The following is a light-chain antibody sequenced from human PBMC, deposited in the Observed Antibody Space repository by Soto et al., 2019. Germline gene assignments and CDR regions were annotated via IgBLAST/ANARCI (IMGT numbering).Light chain of an antibody. CDR3: SSYTRSSFYV. Sequence: QSALTQPASVSGSPGQSITISCTGTSSDVGGYNYVSWYQQHPGKAPKLMIYDVSNRPSGVSNRFSGSKSGNTASLTISGLQAEDKADYYCSSYTRSSFYVFGTGTKLTVL. J-gene: IGLJ1*01. CDR1: SSDVGGYNY. V-gene: IGLV2-14*01. CDR2: DVS.